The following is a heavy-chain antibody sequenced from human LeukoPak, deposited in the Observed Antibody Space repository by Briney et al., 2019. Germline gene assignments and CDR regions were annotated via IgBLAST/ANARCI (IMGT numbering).Heavy chain of an antibody. CDR1: GFTFSSYG. CDR2: IWYDGSNK. CDR3: ARDRSSSSRYYYGMDV. D-gene: IGHD6-13*01. Sequence: GGSLRLSCAASGFTFSSYGMHWVRQAPGKGLEWVAVIWYDGSNKYYADSVKGRFTISRDNSKNTLYLQMNSLRAEDTAVYYCARDRSSSSRYYYGMDVCGQGTTVTVSS. V-gene: IGHV3-33*01. J-gene: IGHJ6*02.